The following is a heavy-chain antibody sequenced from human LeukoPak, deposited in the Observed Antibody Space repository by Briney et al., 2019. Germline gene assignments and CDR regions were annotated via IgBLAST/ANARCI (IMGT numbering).Heavy chain of an antibody. CDR2: ISYDGSNK. V-gene: IGHV3-30*18. CDR1: GYTFTSNY. Sequence: SCKAFGYTFTSNYMHWVRQAPGKGLEWVAVISYDGSNKYYADSVKGRFTISRDNSKNTLYLQMNSLRAEDTAVYYCAKLGYSGYDFIGNAFDIWGQGTMVTVSS. J-gene: IGHJ3*02. CDR3: AKLGYSGYDFIGNAFDI. D-gene: IGHD5-12*01.